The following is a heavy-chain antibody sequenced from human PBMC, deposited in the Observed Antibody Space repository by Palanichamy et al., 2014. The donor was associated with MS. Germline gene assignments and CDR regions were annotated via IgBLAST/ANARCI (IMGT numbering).Heavy chain of an antibody. V-gene: IGHV4-61*01. CDR1: GGSVSSGSHY. CDR2: ISYSGST. Sequence: QVQLQESGPGLVKPSETLSLTCIVSGGSVSSGSHYWSWIRQAPGKGLEWIGYISYSGSTNYNPSLKSRVTILVDTSKNQVSLRPSSVTAADTAVYYCANYDDYGWGRFDPWGQGTLVTVSS. D-gene: IGHD4-17*01. J-gene: IGHJ5*02. CDR3: ANYDDYGWGRFDP.